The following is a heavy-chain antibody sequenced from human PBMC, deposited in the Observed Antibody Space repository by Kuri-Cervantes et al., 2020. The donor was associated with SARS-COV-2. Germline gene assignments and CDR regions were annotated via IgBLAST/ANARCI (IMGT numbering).Heavy chain of an antibody. CDR2: ISGSGGST. V-gene: IGHV3-23*01. CDR3: TTDAMTYCGGDCPTNLLGNYYYYYMDV. J-gene: IGHJ6*03. CDR1: GFTFSSYA. Sequence: GGSLRLSCAASGFTFSSYAMSWVRQAPGKGLEWVSAISGSGGSTYYADSVKGRFTISRDNSKNTLYLQMNSLKTEDTAVYYCTTDAMTYCGGDCPTNLLGNYYYYYMDVWGKGTTVTVSS. D-gene: IGHD2-21*01.